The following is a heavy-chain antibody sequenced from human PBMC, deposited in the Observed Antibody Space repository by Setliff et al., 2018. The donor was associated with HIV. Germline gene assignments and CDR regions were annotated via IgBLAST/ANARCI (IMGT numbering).Heavy chain of an antibody. V-gene: IGHV3-48*03. D-gene: IGHD5-18*01. CDR3: ASATAMVTYHY. J-gene: IGHJ4*02. Sequence: PGGSLRLSCAASGFTFSNYEMNWVRQAPGKGLEWVSYISSSGSTIYYADSVRGRFTVSRDNAKNSLYLQMNSLRAEDTAVYYCASATAMVTYHYWGQGTLVTVSS. CDR2: ISSSGSTI. CDR1: GFTFSNYE.